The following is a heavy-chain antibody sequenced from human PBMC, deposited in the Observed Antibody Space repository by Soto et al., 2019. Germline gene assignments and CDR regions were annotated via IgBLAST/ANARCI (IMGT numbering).Heavy chain of an antibody. Sequence: QVQLVQSGAEMKKPGASVKVSCKASGYTFTSYDINWVRQAAGQGPEWMGSVTPRNGDTAFAQKYQGRVTVTSNTSMSTVYMELSNLRSDVTAVYYCARGGSYCARRHYFDSWGQGTLVTVSS. CDR1: GYTFTSYD. CDR2: VTPRNGDT. V-gene: IGHV1-8*02. J-gene: IGHJ4*02. D-gene: IGHD2-8*02. CDR3: ARGGSYCARRHYFDS.